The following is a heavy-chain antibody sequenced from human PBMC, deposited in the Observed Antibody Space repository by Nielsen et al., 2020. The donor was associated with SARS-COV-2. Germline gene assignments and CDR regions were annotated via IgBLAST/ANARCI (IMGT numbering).Heavy chain of an antibody. Sequence: ASVKVSCKAYGYTFSRNHVHWVRQAPGQGLEWMGIINPSGGSTNYAQKFQERVTITRDMSTSTAYMELSSLRSEDTAVYYCAASLGRNFQHWGQGTLVTVSS. CDR1: GYTFSRNH. CDR2: INPSGGST. J-gene: IGHJ1*01. V-gene: IGHV1-46*01. CDR3: AASLGRNFQH. D-gene: IGHD3-16*01.